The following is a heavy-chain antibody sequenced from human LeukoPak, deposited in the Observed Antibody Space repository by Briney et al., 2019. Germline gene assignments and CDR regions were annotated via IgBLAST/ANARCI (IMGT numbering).Heavy chain of an antibody. CDR2: ISSSGTI. J-gene: IGHJ6*03. CDR1: GFTFRSYE. CDR3: ARDHLDTSAGTYYYYMDV. D-gene: IGHD3-10*01. Sequence: GGSLRLSCAASGFTFRSYEMNWVRQAPGKGLEWVSYISSSGTIYYADSVKGRFTISRNNAKNSLYLQMNSLRAEDTAVYYCARDHLDTSAGTYYYYMDVWGKGTTVTISS. V-gene: IGHV3-48*03.